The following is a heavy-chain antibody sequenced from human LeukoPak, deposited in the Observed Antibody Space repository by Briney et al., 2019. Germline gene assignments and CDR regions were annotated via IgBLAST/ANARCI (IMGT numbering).Heavy chain of an antibody. CDR2: ISWNSGSI. CDR1: GFTFDDYA. CDR3: AKGAGYSSGWSLDY. J-gene: IGHJ4*02. D-gene: IGHD6-19*01. V-gene: IGHV3-9*03. Sequence: GGSLRLSCAASGFTFDDYAMHWVRQAPGKGLEWVSGISWNSGSIGYADSVKGRFTISRDNAKNSLYLQMNSLRAEDMALYYCAKGAGYSSGWSLDYWGQGTLVTVSS.